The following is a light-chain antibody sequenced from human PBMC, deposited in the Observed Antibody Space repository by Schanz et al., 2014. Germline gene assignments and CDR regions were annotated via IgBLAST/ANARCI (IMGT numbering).Light chain of an antibody. CDR2: EVN. V-gene: IGLV2-14*02. CDR3: SSYTSSSTWV. CDR1: SSDVGSYNL. J-gene: IGLJ3*02. Sequence: QSALTQPASVSGSPGQSITISCTGTSSDVGSYNLVSWYQHHPGKAPKLMINEVNKRPSGVSNRFSGSKSGNTASLTISGLQAEDEADYYCSSYTSSSTWVFGGGTKLTVL.